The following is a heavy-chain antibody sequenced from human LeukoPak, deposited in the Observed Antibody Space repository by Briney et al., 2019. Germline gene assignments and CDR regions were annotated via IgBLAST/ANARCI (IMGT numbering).Heavy chain of an antibody. V-gene: IGHV4-59*08. CDR1: RGSLCSYY. CDR2: IYYSGST. Sequence: SGTLSLTRIVSRGSLCSYYWSWIRPPPGKGLGWVGYIYYSGSTNYNPSLKSRVTISVDTSKNQVPPKLSSVPAANTAVYYCARHGGPRQHPPLYYGIDVWGQGTTVTVSS. D-gene: IGHD6-13*01. CDR3: ARHGGPRQHPPLYYGIDV. J-gene: IGHJ6*02.